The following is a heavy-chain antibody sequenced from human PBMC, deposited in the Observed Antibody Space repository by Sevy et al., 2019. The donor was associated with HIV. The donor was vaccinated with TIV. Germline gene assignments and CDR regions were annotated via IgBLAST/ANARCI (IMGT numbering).Heavy chain of an antibody. V-gene: IGHV3-11*01. J-gene: IGHJ4*02. Sequence: GGSLRLSCAASGFTFSDYYMSWIRQAPGKGLEWVSYISSSGSTIDYADSVKGRFTISRDNAKNSLYLQMNSLRAEDTAVYYCARDMIMIQFDDVILNSPTFDYWGQGTLVTVSS. CDR1: GFTFSDYY. CDR2: ISSSGSTI. CDR3: ARDMIMIQFDDVILNSPTFDY. D-gene: IGHD3-16*01.